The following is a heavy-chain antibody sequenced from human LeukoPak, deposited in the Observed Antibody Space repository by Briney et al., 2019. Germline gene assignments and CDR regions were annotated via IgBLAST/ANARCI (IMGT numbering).Heavy chain of an antibody. CDR3: ARRIAAARYRWFDP. J-gene: IGHJ5*02. D-gene: IGHD6-13*01. CDR2: IYYSGST. Sequence: PSETLSLTCAVYGGSFSGYYWSWIRQPPGKGLEWIGYIYYSGSTNYNPSLKSRVTISVDTSKNQFSLKLSSVTAADTAVYYCARRIAAARYRWFDPWGQGTLVTVSS. CDR1: GGSFSGYY. V-gene: IGHV4-59*01.